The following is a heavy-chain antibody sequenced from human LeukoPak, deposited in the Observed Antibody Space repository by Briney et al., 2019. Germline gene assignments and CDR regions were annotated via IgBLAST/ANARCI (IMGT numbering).Heavy chain of an antibody. CDR3: ARVVSYYGSGSYYFLDY. CDR2: INPNSGGT. V-gene: IGHV1-2*06. J-gene: IGHJ4*02. D-gene: IGHD3-10*01. CDR1: GYTFTGYY. Sequence: ASAKVSCKASGYTFTGYYMHWVRQAPGQGLEWMGRINPNSGGTNYAQKFQGRVTMTRDTSISTAYMELSSLRSEDTAVYYCARVVSYYGSGSYYFLDYWGQGTLVTVSS.